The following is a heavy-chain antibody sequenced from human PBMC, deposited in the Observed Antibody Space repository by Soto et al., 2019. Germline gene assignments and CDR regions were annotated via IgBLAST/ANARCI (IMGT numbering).Heavy chain of an antibody. J-gene: IGHJ3*02. Sequence: PSETLSLTCTVSGGSISSYYWSWIRQPPGKGLEWIGYIYYSGSTNYNPSLKSRVTITPDTSKNQFSLQLTSVTPEDTAVYYCARDCIVGQLGRRDAFAIWGQGTMVTVSS. CDR2: IYYSGST. CDR3: ARDCIVGQLGRRDAFAI. D-gene: IGHD6-6*01. CDR1: GGSISSYY. V-gene: IGHV4-59*12.